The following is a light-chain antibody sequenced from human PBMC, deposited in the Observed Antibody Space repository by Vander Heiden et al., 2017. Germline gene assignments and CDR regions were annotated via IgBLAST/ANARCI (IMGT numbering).Light chain of an antibody. Sequence: DIQMTQSPSSLAASVGDRVTIACRASHNIDVFLSWFQQRPGRSPTLLISRASYLEPGVPSRFLGSGSDTEFSLTITTLHPEDFATYFCQQSDSSPQAFGGGT. CDR1: HNIDVF. V-gene: IGKV1-39*01. CDR2: RAS. J-gene: IGKJ4*01. CDR3: QQSDSSPQA.